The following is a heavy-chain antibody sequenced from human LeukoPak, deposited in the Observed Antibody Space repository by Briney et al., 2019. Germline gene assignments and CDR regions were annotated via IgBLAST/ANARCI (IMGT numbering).Heavy chain of an antibody. J-gene: IGHJ4*02. D-gene: IGHD3-22*01. Sequence: QAGGSLRLSCAASGFPFSGYAMSWVRQAPGKGLEWVSAVSGRGGTTYYTDSVKGRFTISRDNSKDTLYLQMNSLRAQDTAMYYCAKSDYYDSSGHPSSFEYWGQGTLVTVSS. CDR1: GFPFSGYA. V-gene: IGHV3-23*01. CDR2: VSGRGGTT. CDR3: AKSDYYDSSGHPSSFEY.